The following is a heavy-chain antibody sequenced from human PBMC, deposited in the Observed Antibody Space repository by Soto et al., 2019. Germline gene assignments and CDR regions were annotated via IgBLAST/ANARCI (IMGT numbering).Heavy chain of an antibody. Sequence: GGSLRLSCAASGFTFSNYAMSWVRQAPGKGLEWVSAISENGGSTYYADSVKGRFTISRDNSKSALSLQMNSLKTEDTAVYYCTRGGYYYDSSGYYYEYYFDYWGQGTLVTVSS. D-gene: IGHD3-22*01. CDR1: GFTFSNYA. CDR2: ISENGGST. V-gene: IGHV3-23*01. J-gene: IGHJ4*02. CDR3: TRGGYYYDSSGYYYEYYFDY.